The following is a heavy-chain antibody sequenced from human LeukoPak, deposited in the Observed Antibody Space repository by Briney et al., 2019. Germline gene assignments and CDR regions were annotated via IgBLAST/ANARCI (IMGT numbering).Heavy chain of an antibody. Sequence: PSGTLSLTCTVSGPSMSTHYWSWLRQPPGKALVWIGYLLDSWRTKDNPSLQSRVTLSADTSKNQFSLSLTSVTAADTDVYYCATIRRGSIYGYFDVWGQGILVTVSS. CDR2: LLDSWRT. D-gene: IGHD5-18*01. J-gene: IGHJ4*02. CDR3: ATIRRGSIYGYFDV. CDR1: GPSMSTHY. V-gene: IGHV4-59*11.